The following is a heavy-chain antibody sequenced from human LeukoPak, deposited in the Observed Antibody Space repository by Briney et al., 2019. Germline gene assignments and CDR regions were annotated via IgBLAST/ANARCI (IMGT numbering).Heavy chain of an antibody. Sequence: GGSLRLSCAASGFTFSDYYMSWVRQAPGKGLEWVSAISGSGGSTYYADSVKGRFTISRDNSKNTLYLQMNSLRAEDTAVYYCAKNYDILTGLPDYWGQGTLVTVSS. CDR2: ISGSGGST. CDR3: AKNYDILTGLPDY. D-gene: IGHD3-9*01. J-gene: IGHJ4*02. CDR1: GFTFSDYY. V-gene: IGHV3-23*01.